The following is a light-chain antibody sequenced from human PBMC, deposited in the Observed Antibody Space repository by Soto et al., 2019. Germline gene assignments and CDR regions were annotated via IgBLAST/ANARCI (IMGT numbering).Light chain of an antibody. Sequence: DIHVTQSPSSLSASVGDRVTISCRASQRIRNYESWYQQKPGTAPKLLICAASTLQSGVPWRFSGSVSGTDFKLTISSLQVEDFATYFCQQTYSTPQTFGHGTNVEI. CDR1: QRIRNY. J-gene: IGKJ2*01. V-gene: IGKV1-39*01. CDR3: QQTYSTPQT. CDR2: AAS.